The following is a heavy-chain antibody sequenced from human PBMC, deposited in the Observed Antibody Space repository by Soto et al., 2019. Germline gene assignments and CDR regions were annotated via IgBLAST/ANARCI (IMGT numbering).Heavy chain of an antibody. D-gene: IGHD1-20*01. CDR3: AIPSGITGMNHYYWYGMDV. Sequence: ASVKVSCKASGGTFSSNAISWVRQAPGQGLEWMGGIIPIVGPANYAQKFQGRVTITADESTSTAYMELSSLRSEDTAVYYCAIPSGITGMNHYYWYGMDVWGQGTTVTVYS. CDR2: IIPIVGPA. J-gene: IGHJ6*02. V-gene: IGHV1-69*13. CDR1: GGTFSSNA.